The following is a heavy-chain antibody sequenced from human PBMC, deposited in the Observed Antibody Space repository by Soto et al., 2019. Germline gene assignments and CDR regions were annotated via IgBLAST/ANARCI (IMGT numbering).Heavy chain of an antibody. CDR1: DGSITNYY. CDR2: IYDTEST. V-gene: IGHV4-59*01. Sequence: SETLCITCTFSDGSITNYYWTWIRQPPGKGLEYIGYIYDTESTNYNPSLKSRVTISVDTPKKQLSLRLSAVSAADTAVYFCARGSKYYYSGIDVWGQGTPVTGSS. CDR3: ARGSKYYYSGIDV. J-gene: IGHJ6*01.